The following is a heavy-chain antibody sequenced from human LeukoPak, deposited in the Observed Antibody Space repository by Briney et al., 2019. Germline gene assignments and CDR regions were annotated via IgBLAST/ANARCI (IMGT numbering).Heavy chain of an antibody. CDR2: ISGSGSII. Sequence: GGSLRLSCAASGFTFSDYYMSWIRQAPGKGLEWVSYISGSGSIIYYADSVKGRFTISRDNAKNSLYLQMNSLRAEDTAVYYCASSITILRGVVRYFDYWGQGTLVTVSS. J-gene: IGHJ4*02. CDR1: GFTFSDYY. CDR3: ASSITILRGVVRYFDY. V-gene: IGHV3-11*01. D-gene: IGHD3-10*01.